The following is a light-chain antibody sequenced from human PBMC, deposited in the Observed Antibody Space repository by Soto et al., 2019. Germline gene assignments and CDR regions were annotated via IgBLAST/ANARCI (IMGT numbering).Light chain of an antibody. CDR1: QSISSSF. V-gene: IGKV3-20*01. Sequence: EIVLTQSPGILSLSPGGRASLSCGASQSISSSFLAWYQQKPGQAPRLLIYGASSRATGIPDRFSGSGSGTEFTLTISSLQSEDFALYYCHQYNSWPPGTFGQGTKVDIK. CDR2: GAS. CDR3: HQYNSWPPGT. J-gene: IGKJ2*01.